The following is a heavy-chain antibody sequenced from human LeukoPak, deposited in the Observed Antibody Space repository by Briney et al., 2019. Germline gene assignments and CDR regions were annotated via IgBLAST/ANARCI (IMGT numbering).Heavy chain of an antibody. CDR1: GGSISSYY. V-gene: IGHV4-59*01. Sequence: SETLSLTCTVSGGSISSYYWSGIRQPPGKGLEWIGYIYYSGSTNYNPSLKSRVTISVDTSKNQFSLKLSSVTAADTAVYYCARESHYYDSSGYYIRWFDPWGQGTLVTVSS. CDR2: IYYSGST. D-gene: IGHD3-22*01. J-gene: IGHJ5*02. CDR3: ARESHYYDSSGYYIRWFDP.